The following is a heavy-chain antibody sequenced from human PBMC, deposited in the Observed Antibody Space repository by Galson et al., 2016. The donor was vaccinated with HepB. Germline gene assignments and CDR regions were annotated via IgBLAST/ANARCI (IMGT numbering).Heavy chain of an antibody. V-gene: IGHV3-53*01. J-gene: IGHJ4*02. Sequence: SLRLSCAVSGFTVNNNYMAWVRQAPGKGLELVSLIYSGGSRYYADSVKGRFTISRDNSNNTLYLQMDSLRAEDTAVYYCARPSSGIHNYWGQGTLVTVSS. D-gene: IGHD1-26*01. CDR3: ARPSSGIHNY. CDR2: IYSGGSR. CDR1: GFTVNNNY.